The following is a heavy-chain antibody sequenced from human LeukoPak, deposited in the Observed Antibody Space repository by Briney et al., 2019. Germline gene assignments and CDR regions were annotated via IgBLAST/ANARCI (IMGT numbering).Heavy chain of an antibody. J-gene: IGHJ3*02. CDR2: IYHSGST. CDR3: AREPTLGSYYVGDAFDI. D-gene: IGHD1-26*01. CDR1: GGSISSSNW. V-gene: IGHV4-4*02. Sequence: SGTLSLTCAVSGGSISSSNWWSWVRRPPGKGLGWIGEIYHSGSTNYNPSLKSRVTISVDKSKNQFSLKLSSVTAADTAVYYCAREPTLGSYYVGDAFDIWGQGTMVTVSS.